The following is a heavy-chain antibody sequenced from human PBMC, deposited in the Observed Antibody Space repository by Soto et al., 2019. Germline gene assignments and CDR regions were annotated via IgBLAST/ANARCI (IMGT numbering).Heavy chain of an antibody. V-gene: IGHV4-4*07. CDR3: ARDSNYYDSSGYLTRLFDP. Sequence: KASETLSLTCTVSGGSISSYYWSWIRQPAGKGLEWIGRIYTSGSTNYNPSLKSRVTMSVDTSKNQLSLRLSSVTAADTAVYYCARDSNYYDSSGYLTRLFDPWGQGTLVTVSS. D-gene: IGHD3-22*01. CDR2: IYTSGST. CDR1: GGSISSYY. J-gene: IGHJ5*02.